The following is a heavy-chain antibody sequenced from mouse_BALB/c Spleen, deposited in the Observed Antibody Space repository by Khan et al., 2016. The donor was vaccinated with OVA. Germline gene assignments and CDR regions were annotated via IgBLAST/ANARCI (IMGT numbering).Heavy chain of an antibody. V-gene: IGHV5-9*03. CDR2: ISSGGDNT. CDR3: ARSNYGNFAY. CDR1: GFTFSSYT. Sequence: EVELVESGGGLVKPGGSLKLSCAASGFTFSSYTMSWIRQTPEKRLEWVATISSGGDNTYYTDSVKGRFTIPRDNAKNNLYLQMSSLRSEDTALYYCARSNYGNFAYWGQGTLVTVSA. J-gene: IGHJ3*01. D-gene: IGHD2-1*01.